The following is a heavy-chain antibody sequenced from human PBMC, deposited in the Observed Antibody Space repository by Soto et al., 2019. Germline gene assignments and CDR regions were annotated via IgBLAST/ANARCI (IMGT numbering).Heavy chain of an antibody. CDR1: GFTFSNYY. V-gene: IGHV3-11*01. Sequence: QVQLVESGGGLVQPGGSLRLSCAASGFTFSNYYMSWIRQAPGKGLEWVSHITGSGNTIYYADSVKGRFTISRDNAKNSLYLQLNSLRAADAAVYFCARDLRSSDGAYCGYDYCAQGTLVTVSS. CDR2: ITGSGNTI. J-gene: IGHJ4*02. CDR3: ARDLRSSDGAYCGYDY. D-gene: IGHD5-12*01.